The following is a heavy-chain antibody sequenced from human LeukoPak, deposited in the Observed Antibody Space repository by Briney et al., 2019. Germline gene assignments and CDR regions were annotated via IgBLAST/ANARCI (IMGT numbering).Heavy chain of an antibody. J-gene: IGHJ1*01. V-gene: IGHV3-48*03. CDR2: ISSSGNII. D-gene: IGHD2-8*01. Sequence: GGSLRLSCAASGFTFSSYEMNWVRQAPGKGLEWVSYISSSGNIIYYADSVKGRFTISRDNSKNTLDLQMNSLRAEDTAVYYCARDRCINDNCDSSSEYFQHWGQGTLVTVSS. CDR1: GFTFSSYE. CDR3: ARDRCINDNCDSSSEYFQH.